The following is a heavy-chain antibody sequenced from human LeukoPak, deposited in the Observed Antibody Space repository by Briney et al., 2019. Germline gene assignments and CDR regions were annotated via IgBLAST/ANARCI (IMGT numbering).Heavy chain of an antibody. V-gene: IGHV4-38-2*02. J-gene: IGHJ4*02. CDR1: GDSITTPYY. D-gene: IGHD3-22*01. CDR2: IFHSGNT. Sequence: SETLSLTCTVSGDSITTPYYWGWIRQSPGKGLEWIGSIFHSGNTYYSPSLKSRVTISIDTSKNQSSLRLNSVTAADTAVYYCARPGESSGYMWFYWGQGTLVTVSS. CDR3: ARPGESSGYMWFY.